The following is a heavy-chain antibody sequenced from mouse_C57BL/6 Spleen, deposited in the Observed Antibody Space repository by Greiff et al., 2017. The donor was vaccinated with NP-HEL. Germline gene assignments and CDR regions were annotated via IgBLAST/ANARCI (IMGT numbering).Heavy chain of an antibody. D-gene: IGHD2-1*01. Sequence: VQLKESGPELVKPGASVKMSCKASGYTFTDYNMHWVKQSHGKSLEWIGYINPNNGGTSYNQKFKGKATLTVNKSSSTAYMELRSLTSEDSAVYYCARKGDYYPFAYWGQGTLVTVSA. CDR1: GYTFTDYN. CDR2: INPNNGGT. V-gene: IGHV1-22*01. J-gene: IGHJ3*01. CDR3: ARKGDYYPFAY.